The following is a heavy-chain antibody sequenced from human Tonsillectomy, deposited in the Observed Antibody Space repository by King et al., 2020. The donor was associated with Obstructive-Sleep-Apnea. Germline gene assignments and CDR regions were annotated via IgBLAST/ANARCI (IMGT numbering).Heavy chain of an antibody. CDR1: GCSISSYY. Sequence: VQLQESGPGLVKPSETLSLTCTFDGCSISSYYWSWIRQPPGKGLGCIGYICYSGSTNYNPSLKSRVTISVDTSKNQFSLKLSSVTAADTAVYYCARVKRGYSYVFDYWGQGTLVTVSS. CDR3: ARVKRGYSYVFDY. V-gene: IGHV4-59*01. CDR2: ICYSGST. D-gene: IGHD5-18*01. J-gene: IGHJ4*02.